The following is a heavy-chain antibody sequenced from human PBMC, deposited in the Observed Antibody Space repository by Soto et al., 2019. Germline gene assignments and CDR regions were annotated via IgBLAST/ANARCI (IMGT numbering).Heavy chain of an antibody. Sequence: QVQLVQSGAEVKKPGSSVKVSCKASGGTFSSYAISWVRQAPGQGLEWMGGIIPIFGTANYAQKFQGRVTITANEPPRREYMELSSPRSEHTAVYYCARAARQSYYYYGMDVWGQGTTVTVSS. V-gene: IGHV1-69*01. J-gene: IGHJ6*02. CDR2: IIPIFGTA. D-gene: IGHD6-6*01. CDR3: ARAARQSYYYYGMDV. CDR1: GGTFSSYA.